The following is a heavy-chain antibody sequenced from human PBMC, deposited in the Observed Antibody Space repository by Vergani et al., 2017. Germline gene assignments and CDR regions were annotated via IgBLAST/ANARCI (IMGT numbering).Heavy chain of an antibody. D-gene: IGHD6-19*01. CDR2: IYYSGSA. J-gene: IGHJ4*02. V-gene: IGHV4-59*01. Sequence: QVQLQESGPGLVKPSETLSLTCTVSGGSISSYYWSWLRQPPGKGLEWIGYIYYSGSANYNPSLKSRVTISGDTSKNQFSLKLSSVTAADTAVYYCARGGSGWSPETYYFDYWGQGTLVTVSS. CDR3: ARGGSGWSPETYYFDY. CDR1: GGSISSYY.